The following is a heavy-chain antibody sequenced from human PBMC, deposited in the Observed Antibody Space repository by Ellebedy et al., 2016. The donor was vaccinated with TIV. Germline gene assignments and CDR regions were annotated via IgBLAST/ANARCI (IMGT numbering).Heavy chain of an antibody. CDR3: AKGQAATIYYYYGMDV. Sequence: GEFLKISXAASGFTFSSYAMSWVRQAPGKGLEWVSAISGSGGSTYYADSVKGRFTISRDNSKNTLYLQMNSLRAEDTAVYYCAKGQAATIYYYYGMDVWGQGTTVTVSS. J-gene: IGHJ6*02. V-gene: IGHV3-23*01. CDR2: ISGSGGST. D-gene: IGHD2-15*01. CDR1: GFTFSSYA.